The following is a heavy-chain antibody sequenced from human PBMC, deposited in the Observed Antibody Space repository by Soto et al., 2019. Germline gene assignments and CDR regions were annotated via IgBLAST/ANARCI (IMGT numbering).Heavy chain of an antibody. V-gene: IGHV4-31*03. CDR2: IYYSGST. D-gene: IGHD1-7*01. CDR3: ARESNCKYFP. J-gene: IGHJ5*02. Sequence: SETLSLTCTVSGGSISSGGYYWSWIRQHPGKGLEWIGYIYYSGSTYYNPSLKSRVTISVDTSKNQFSLKLSSVTAADTAVYYRARESNCKYFPWGQGPLVTVSS. CDR1: GGSISSGGYY.